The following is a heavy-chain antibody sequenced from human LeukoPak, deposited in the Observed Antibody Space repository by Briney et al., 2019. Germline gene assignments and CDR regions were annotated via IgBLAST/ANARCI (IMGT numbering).Heavy chain of an antibody. Sequence: SGTLSLTCTVSGVSISSSNSYWGWIRQPPGKGLEWIGSIYYSGSTYYNPSLKSRVTISVDTSKNQFSLKLSSVTAADTAVYYCATGAQDWFDPWGQGTLVTVSS. CDR1: GVSISSSNSY. CDR2: IYYSGST. J-gene: IGHJ5*02. V-gene: IGHV4-39*07. D-gene: IGHD3-10*01. CDR3: ATGAQDWFDP.